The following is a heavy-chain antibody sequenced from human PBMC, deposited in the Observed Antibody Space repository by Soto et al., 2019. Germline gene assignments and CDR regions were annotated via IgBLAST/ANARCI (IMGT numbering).Heavy chain of an antibody. D-gene: IGHD5-18*01. CDR1: GYNFATYW. CDR2: IYPGDSDT. V-gene: IGHV5-51*01. CDR3: AGRGYSYGLDV. Sequence: PGESLKISCKGSGYNFATYWIAWVRQLPGKGPEWMGIIYPGDSDTSYSLSFQGQVTISVDKSISTAYLQWNSLKASDTAVYYCAGRGYSYGLDVWGQGTKVTVSS. J-gene: IGHJ6*02.